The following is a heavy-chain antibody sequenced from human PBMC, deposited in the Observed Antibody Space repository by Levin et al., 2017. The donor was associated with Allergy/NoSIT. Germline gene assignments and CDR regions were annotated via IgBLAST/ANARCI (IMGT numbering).Heavy chain of an antibody. CDR1: GFAFDTYS. D-gene: IGHD5-12*01. CDR2: ISSTSGHT. V-gene: IGHV3-21*01. J-gene: IGHJ4*02. CDR3: ARIRSGYDSLDY. Sequence: PGGSLRLSCAASGFAFDTYSVAWVRQAPGKGLEWVSSISSTSGHTYYADSLKGRFAIFRDNTVNSLYLQMNSLTAEDTAAYYCARIRSGYDSLDYWGQGALVTVSS.